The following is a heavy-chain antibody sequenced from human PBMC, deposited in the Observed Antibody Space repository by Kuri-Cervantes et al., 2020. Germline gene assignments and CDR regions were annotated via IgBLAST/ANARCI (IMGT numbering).Heavy chain of an antibody. Sequence: SETLSLTCTLSGGSISSYYWSWIRQPPGKGLEWIGYIYYSGSTNYNPSLKSRVTISVDTSKNQFSLKLSSVTAADTAVYYCARGPMITFGGVIANWGQGTLVTDSS. J-gene: IGHJ4*02. CDR2: IYYSGST. CDR1: GGSISSYY. D-gene: IGHD3-16*02. CDR3: ARGPMITFGGVIAN. V-gene: IGHV4-59*01.